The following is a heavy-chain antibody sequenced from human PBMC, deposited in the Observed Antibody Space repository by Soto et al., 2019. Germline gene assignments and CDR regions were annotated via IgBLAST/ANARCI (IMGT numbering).Heavy chain of an antibody. CDR3: ASIRGLALGTEIDY. V-gene: IGHV4-39*01. Sequence: SETLSLTCTVSGGSISSSSYYWGWIRQPPGNGLEWIGSIYYSGSTYYNPSLKSRVTISVDTSKNQFSLKLSSVTAADTAVYYCASIRGLALGTEIDYWGQGTLVTVSS. CDR2: IYYSGST. CDR1: GGSISSSSYY. J-gene: IGHJ4*02. D-gene: IGHD3-3*02.